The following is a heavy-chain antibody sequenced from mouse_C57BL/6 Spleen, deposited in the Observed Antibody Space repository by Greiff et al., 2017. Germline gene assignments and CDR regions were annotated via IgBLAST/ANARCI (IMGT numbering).Heavy chain of an antibody. CDR3: ARKIPSLITTVVEGWYFDV. CDR1: GYTFTSYW. Sequence: QVQLQQPGAELVKPGASVKMSCKASGYTFTSYWITWVKQRPGQGLEWIGDIYPGSGSTNYNEKFKSKATLTVDTSSSTAYMQLSSLTSEDSAVYYCARKIPSLITTVVEGWYFDVWGTGTTVTVSS. D-gene: IGHD1-1*01. V-gene: IGHV1-55*01. J-gene: IGHJ1*03. CDR2: IYPGSGST.